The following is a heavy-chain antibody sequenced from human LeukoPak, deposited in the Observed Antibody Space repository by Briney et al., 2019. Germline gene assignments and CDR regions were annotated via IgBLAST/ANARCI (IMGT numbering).Heavy chain of an antibody. V-gene: IGHV4-31*03. CDR3: AREMATFGYYYYMDV. CDR1: GGSVSSGGYY. CDR2: IYYSGST. J-gene: IGHJ6*03. Sequence: PSETLSLTCTVSGGSVSSGGYYWSWIRQHPGKGLEWIGYIYYSGSTYYNPSLKSRVTISVDTSKNQFSLKLSSVTAADTAVYYCAREMATFGYYYYMDVWGKGTTVTVSS. D-gene: IGHD5-24*01.